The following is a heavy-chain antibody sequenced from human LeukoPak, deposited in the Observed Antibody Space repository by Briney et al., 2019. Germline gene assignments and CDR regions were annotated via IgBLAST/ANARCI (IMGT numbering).Heavy chain of an antibody. D-gene: IGHD1-1*01. CDR2: IIPIFGTA. Sequence: SVKVSCKASGGTFSSYAISWVRQAPGQGLEWMGGIIPIFGTANYAQKFQGRVTITADESTSTAYMELSSLRSEDTAVYYCAREGGHWNHVFDYWGQGTLVTVSS. J-gene: IGHJ4*02. CDR1: GGTFSSYA. V-gene: IGHV1-69*13. CDR3: AREGGHWNHVFDY.